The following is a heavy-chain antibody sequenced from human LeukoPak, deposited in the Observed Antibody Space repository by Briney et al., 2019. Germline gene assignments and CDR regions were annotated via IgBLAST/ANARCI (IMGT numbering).Heavy chain of an antibody. J-gene: IGHJ4*02. Sequence: PGGSLRLPCTASGFTFSSNSMNWVRQSPGKGLEWVSYISSGSSTIYYADSVKGRFTISRDNAKNSLFLQMNSLRDEDTAVYYCARSYYDSNPYFDYWGQGTLVTVSS. CDR1: GFTFSSNS. CDR3: ARSYYDSNPYFDY. CDR2: ISSGSSTI. D-gene: IGHD3-22*01. V-gene: IGHV3-48*02.